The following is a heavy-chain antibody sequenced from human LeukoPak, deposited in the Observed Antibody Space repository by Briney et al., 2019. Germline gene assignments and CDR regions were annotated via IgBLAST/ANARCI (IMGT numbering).Heavy chain of an antibody. Sequence: GGSLRLSCAASGFTFSSYGMHWVRQAPGKGLEGVAFIRYDGSNKYYADSVKGRFTISRDNSKNTLYLQMNSLRAEDTAVYYCAKDRSTVTTIYYYYMDVWGKGTTVTISS. D-gene: IGHD4-17*01. CDR2: IRYDGSNK. V-gene: IGHV3-30*02. CDR3: AKDRSTVTTIYYYYMDV. CDR1: GFTFSSYG. J-gene: IGHJ6*03.